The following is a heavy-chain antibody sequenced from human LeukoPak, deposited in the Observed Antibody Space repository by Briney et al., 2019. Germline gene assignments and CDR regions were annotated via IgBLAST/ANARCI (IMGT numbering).Heavy chain of an antibody. CDR2: ISSSSSYI. Sequence: GRSLRLSCAASGFTFSNYGMNWVRQAPGKGLEWVSSISSSSSYIYYADSVKCRFTISRDNAKNSLYLQMNSLRAEDTAVYYCARGGYSYGWPYYFDYWGQGTLVTVSS. D-gene: IGHD5-18*01. CDR3: ARGGYSYGWPYYFDY. CDR1: GFTFSNYG. V-gene: IGHV3-21*01. J-gene: IGHJ4*02.